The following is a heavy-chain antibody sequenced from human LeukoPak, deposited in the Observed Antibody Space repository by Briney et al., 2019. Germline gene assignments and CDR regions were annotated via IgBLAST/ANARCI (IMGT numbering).Heavy chain of an antibody. CDR2: IYHSGST. D-gene: IGHD3-10*01. CDR1: GYSISSGYY. CDR3: ARDSKFGEGEIDY. V-gene: IGHV4-38-2*02. Sequence: PSETLSLTCAVSGYSISSGYYWGWIRQPPGKGLEWIGSIYHSGSTYYNPSLKSRVTISVDTSKNQFSLKLSSVTAADTAVYYCARDSKFGEGEIDYWGQGILVTVSS. J-gene: IGHJ4*02.